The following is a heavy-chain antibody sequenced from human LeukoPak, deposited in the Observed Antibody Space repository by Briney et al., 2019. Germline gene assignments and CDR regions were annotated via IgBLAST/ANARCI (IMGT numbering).Heavy chain of an antibody. V-gene: IGHV4-39*01. CDR1: GGSISSTGYY. CDR3: ARQGDDY. J-gene: IGHJ4*01. CDR2: INHSGST. Sequence: PSETLSLTCTVSGGSISSTGYYWSWIRQPPGKGLEWIGEINHSGSTNYNPSLKSRVTISVDTSKNQLSLKLSSVTAADTAVYYCARQGDDYWGHGTLVTVSS. D-gene: IGHD3-16*01.